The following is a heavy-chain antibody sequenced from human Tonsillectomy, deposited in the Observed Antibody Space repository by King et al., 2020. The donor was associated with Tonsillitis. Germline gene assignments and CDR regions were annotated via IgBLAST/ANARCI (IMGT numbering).Heavy chain of an antibody. CDR1: GFTFSSYA. J-gene: IGHJ4*01. CDR2: VYSGGDST. D-gene: IGHD6-19*01. Sequence: DVQLVESGGGLVQPGGSLRLSCVASGFTFSSYAMSWVRQAPGKXLEWVAVVYSGGDSTEYADSGKGRFTISRDDPKNTLYLQMKSLRAEDTAVYYCAKDQSEWLVRHYFDYWGXXXLVTVSS. V-gene: IGHV3-23*03. CDR3: AKDQSEWLVRHYFDY.